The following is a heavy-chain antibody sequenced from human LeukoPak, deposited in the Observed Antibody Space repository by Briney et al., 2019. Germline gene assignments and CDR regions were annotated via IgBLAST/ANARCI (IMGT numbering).Heavy chain of an antibody. CDR3: ARESTIVVVPAEPFYYYYGMDV. J-gene: IGHJ6*02. CDR1: GYTFTSYG. Sequence: ASVKVSCKASGYTFTSYGISWVRQAPGQGLEWMGWISAYNGSTNYAQKLQGRVTMTTDTSTSTAYMELRSLRSDDTAVYYCARESTIVVVPAEPFYYYYGMDVWGQGTTVTVSS. V-gene: IGHV1-18*01. D-gene: IGHD2-2*01. CDR2: ISAYNGST.